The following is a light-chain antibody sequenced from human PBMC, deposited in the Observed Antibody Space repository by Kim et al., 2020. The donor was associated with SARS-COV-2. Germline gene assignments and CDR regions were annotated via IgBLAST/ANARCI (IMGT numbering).Light chain of an antibody. V-gene: IGLV4-69*01. CDR3: QTWGTGIHWV. J-gene: IGLJ3*02. CDR1: SGHSSYA. Sequence: VKLTRTLSSGHSSYAIAWHQQQPEKGPRYLMKLNSGGSHSKGDGIPDRFSGTSSGAERYLTISSLQSEDEADYYCQTWGTGIHWVFGGGTQLTVL. CDR2: LNSGGSH.